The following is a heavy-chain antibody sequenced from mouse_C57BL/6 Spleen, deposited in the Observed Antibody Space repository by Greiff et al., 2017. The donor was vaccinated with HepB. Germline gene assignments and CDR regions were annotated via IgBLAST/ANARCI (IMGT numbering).Heavy chain of an antibody. V-gene: IGHV1-69*01. Sequence: VQLKQPGAELVMPGASVKLSCKASGYTFTSYWMHWVKQRPGQGLEWIGEIDPSDSYTNYNQKFKGKSTLTVDKSSSTAYMQLSSLTSEDSAVYYCARSGLLRGGRYFDVWGTGTTVTVSS. D-gene: IGHD1-1*01. CDR3: ARSGLLRGGRYFDV. J-gene: IGHJ1*03. CDR2: IDPSDSYT. CDR1: GYTFTSYW.